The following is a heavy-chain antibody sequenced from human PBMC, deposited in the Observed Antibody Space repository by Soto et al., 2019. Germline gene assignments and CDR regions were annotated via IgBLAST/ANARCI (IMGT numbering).Heavy chain of an antibody. CDR3: ARGLYHKYGQDY. J-gene: IGHJ4*02. CDR2: INGDGTTT. D-gene: IGHD4-17*01. Sequence: EVQLVESGGGLVQTGGSLRLSCAASGFTFNDYWIHWVRQAPGKGLVWVSRINGDGTTTNYADSVRGRFAISRDNAQNTLYLQMNSLRADDTAVYYCARGLYHKYGQDYWCLGTLVTVSS. CDR1: GFTFNDYW. V-gene: IGHV3-74*01.